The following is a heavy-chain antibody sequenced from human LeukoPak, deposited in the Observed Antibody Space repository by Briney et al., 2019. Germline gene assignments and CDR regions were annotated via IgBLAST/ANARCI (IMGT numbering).Heavy chain of an antibody. D-gene: IGHD2-15*01. V-gene: IGHV1-69*01. CDR2: IIPIFGTA. Sequence: ASVKVSCKASGGTFSSYAISWVRQAPGQGLEWMGGIIPIFGTANYAQKFQGRATITADESTSTAYMELSSLRSEDTAVYYCARERRVVVAPRSYYYYGMDVWGKGTTVTVSS. CDR1: GGTFSSYA. CDR3: ARERRVVVAPRSYYYYGMDV. J-gene: IGHJ6*04.